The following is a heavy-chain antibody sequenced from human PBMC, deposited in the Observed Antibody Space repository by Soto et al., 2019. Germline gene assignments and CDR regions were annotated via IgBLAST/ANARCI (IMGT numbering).Heavy chain of an antibody. CDR2: INPNSGGT. J-gene: IGHJ6*02. CDR1: GYTFTGHY. Sequence: ASVKVSCKASGYTFTGHYMHWVRQAPGQGLEWMGWINPNSGGTNYAQKFRGRVTMTRDTSISTAYMELSRLRSDDTAVYYCARDPERYCSGGSCYSGEDYYYYGMDVWGQGTTVTVSS. V-gene: IGHV1-2*02. CDR3: ARDPERYCSGGSCYSGEDYYYYGMDV. D-gene: IGHD2-15*01.